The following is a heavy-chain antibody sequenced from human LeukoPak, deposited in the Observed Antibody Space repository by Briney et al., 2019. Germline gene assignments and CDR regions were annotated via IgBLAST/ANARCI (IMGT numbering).Heavy chain of an antibody. V-gene: IGHV6-1*01. CDR1: GDSVSSNSAA. J-gene: IGHJ1*01. Sequence: SQTLSLTCAISGDSVSSNSAAWNWIRQSPSRGLEWLGRTYYRSKWYNDYAVSVKSRITINPDTSKNQFSLQLNSVTPEDTAVYYCASRNRIAARPFEYFHHWGQGTLVSVSS. D-gene: IGHD6-6*01. CDR3: ASRNRIAARPFEYFHH. CDR2: TYYRSKWYN.